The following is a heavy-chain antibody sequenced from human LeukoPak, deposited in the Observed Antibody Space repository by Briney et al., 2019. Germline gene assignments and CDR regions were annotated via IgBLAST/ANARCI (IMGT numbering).Heavy chain of an antibody. J-gene: IGHJ4*02. V-gene: IGHV3-53*01. Sequence: GGSLRLSCTASGFIVSSNYMTWVRQAPGKGLEWVSVIYSDGSTFYADSVKGRFTISRDTSKNTLYLQMNNLRADDTAVYYCARDPQVSCRGQGALVTVSS. CDR1: GFIVSSNY. CDR3: ARDPQVSC. CDR2: IYSDGST.